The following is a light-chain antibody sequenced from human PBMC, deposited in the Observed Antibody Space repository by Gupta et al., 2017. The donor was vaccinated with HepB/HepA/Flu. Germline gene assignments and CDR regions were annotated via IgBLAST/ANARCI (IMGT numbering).Light chain of an antibody. Sequence: EIVLTQSPATLSLSPGERATLSCRASQSVSSYLAWYQQKPGQAPRLLIYDASNRATGIPDRFSGSGSGTDFTLTISSLEPEDFAGYYCQQGFTFGPGTKLDIK. J-gene: IGKJ3*01. CDR1: QSVSSY. CDR2: DAS. CDR3: QQGFT. V-gene: IGKV3-11*01.